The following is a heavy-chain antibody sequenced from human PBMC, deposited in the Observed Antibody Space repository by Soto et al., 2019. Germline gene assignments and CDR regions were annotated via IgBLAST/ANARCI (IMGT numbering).Heavy chain of an antibody. CDR2: INPYNGTA. D-gene: IGHD3-16*01. CDR3: ARSATPIFGPLVRNWFDP. J-gene: IGHJ5*02. Sequence: VKVSSKASGHIFSTHGINWARQAPGQGPEWMGWINPYNGTANYAQKFQGRVTITADESTSTAYMELSSLRSEDTAVYYCARSATPIFGPLVRNWFDPWGQGTLVTVSS. CDR1: GHIFSTHG. V-gene: IGHV1-69*13.